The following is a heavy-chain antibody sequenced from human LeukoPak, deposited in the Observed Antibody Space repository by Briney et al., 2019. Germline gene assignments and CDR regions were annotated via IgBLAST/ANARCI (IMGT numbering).Heavy chain of an antibody. Sequence: ASVKVSCKASGYTFTSYGISWVRQAPGQGLEWMGWISAYNGNTNYAQKLQGRVTMTTDTSMSTAYMELRSLRSDDTAVYYCARAYDYDFWSGYRFDPWGQGTLVTVSS. CDR2: ISAYNGNT. CDR3: ARAYDYDFWSGYRFDP. V-gene: IGHV1-18*01. CDR1: GYTFTSYG. J-gene: IGHJ5*02. D-gene: IGHD3-3*01.